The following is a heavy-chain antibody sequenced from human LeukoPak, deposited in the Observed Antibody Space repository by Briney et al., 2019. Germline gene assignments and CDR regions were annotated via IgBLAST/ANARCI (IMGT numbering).Heavy chain of an antibody. J-gene: IGHJ6*02. CDR1: GGSFSGYY. D-gene: IGHD5-18*01. CDR3: ARGNLTAMVTSAFFYYGMDV. CDR2: INHSGST. V-gene: IGHV4-34*01. Sequence: PSETLSLTCAVYGGSFSGYYWSWIRQPPGKGLEWIGEINHSGSTNYNPSLKSRVTISVDTSKNQFSLKLSSVTAADTAVYYCARGNLTAMVTSAFFYYGMDVWGQGTTVTVSS.